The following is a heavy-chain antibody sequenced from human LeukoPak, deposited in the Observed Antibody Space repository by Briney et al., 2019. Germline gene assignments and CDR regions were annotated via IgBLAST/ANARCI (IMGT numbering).Heavy chain of an antibody. CDR3: ARVEMATPWAFDI. J-gene: IGHJ3*02. V-gene: IGHV1-2*02. Sequence: GASVKVSCKASGYTFTSYYMHWVRQAPGQGLEWMGWINPNSGGTNYAQKFQGRVTMTSDTSISTAYMELSRLRSDDTAVYYCARVEMATPWAFDIWGQGTMVTVSS. D-gene: IGHD5-24*01. CDR2: INPNSGGT. CDR1: GYTFTSYY.